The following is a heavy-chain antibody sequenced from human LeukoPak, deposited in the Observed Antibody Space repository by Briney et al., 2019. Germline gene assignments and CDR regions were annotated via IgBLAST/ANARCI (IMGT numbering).Heavy chain of an antibody. CDR3: ARGLGEEVPAAPVYYMDV. CDR1: GGSFSGYY. Sequence: SETLSLTCAVYGGSFSGYYWSWTRQPPGKGLEWIGEINHSGSTNYNPSLKSRVTISVDTSKNQFSLKLSSVTAADTAVYYCARGLGEEVPAAPVYYMDVWGKGTTVTVSS. J-gene: IGHJ6*03. CDR2: INHSGST. V-gene: IGHV4-34*01. D-gene: IGHD2-2*01.